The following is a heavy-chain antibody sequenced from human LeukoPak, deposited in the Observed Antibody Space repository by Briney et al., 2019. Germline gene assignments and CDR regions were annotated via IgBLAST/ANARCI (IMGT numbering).Heavy chain of an antibody. CDR2: MNPNSGNT. V-gene: IGHV1-8*01. J-gene: IGHJ6*03. CDR1: GYTFTSYD. Sequence: GASVKVSCKASGYTFTSYDINWVRQAPGQGLEWMGWMNPNSGNTGYAQKFQGRVTMTRNTSISTAYMELGSLRTEDTAVYYCARGSGSSGYYYYLTYYYYYMDVWGKGTTVTVSS. D-gene: IGHD3-22*01. CDR3: ARGSGSSGYYYYLTYYYYYMDV.